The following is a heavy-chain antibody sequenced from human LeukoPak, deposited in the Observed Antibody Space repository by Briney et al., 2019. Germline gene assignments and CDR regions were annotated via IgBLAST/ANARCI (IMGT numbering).Heavy chain of an antibody. V-gene: IGHV1-2*02. CDR2: INPNSGGT. CDR1: GYTFTGYY. Sequence: ASVKVSCKASGYTFTGYYMHWVRQAPGQGLEWMGWINPNSGGTNYAQKFQGRVTMTRDTSISTAYMELSRLRSDDTAVYYCARETPIVVVPGGYWGQGTLVTVSS. J-gene: IGHJ4*02. CDR3: ARETPIVVVPGGY. D-gene: IGHD2-2*01.